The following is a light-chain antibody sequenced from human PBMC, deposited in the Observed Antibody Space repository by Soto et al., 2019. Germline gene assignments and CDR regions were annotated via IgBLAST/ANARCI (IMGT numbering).Light chain of an antibody. V-gene: IGKV3-20*01. J-gene: IGKJ1*01. CDR1: QSVNSH. CDR3: QQYGSSGT. Sequence: EIVLTQSPATLSLSPGERAALSCRASQSVNSHLAWYQQKPGQAPRLLIYGASNRATGIQDRFSGSGSGTDFTLTISRLEPEDFAVYYCQQYGSSGTFGQGTKVDIK. CDR2: GAS.